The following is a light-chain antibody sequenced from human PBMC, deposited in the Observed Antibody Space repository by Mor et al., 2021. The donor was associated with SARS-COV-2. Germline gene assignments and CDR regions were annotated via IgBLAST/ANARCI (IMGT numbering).Light chain of an antibody. CDR1: QSVNNNY. CDR2: GAS. Sequence: SCRASQSVNNNYFAWYQQRPGQAPRLLIYGASTRASGIPDRFSGSGSGTDFSLTISRLEPEDFAVYFCQQYGGSPLYT. J-gene: IGKJ2*01. CDR3: QQYGGSPLYT. V-gene: IGKV3-20*01.